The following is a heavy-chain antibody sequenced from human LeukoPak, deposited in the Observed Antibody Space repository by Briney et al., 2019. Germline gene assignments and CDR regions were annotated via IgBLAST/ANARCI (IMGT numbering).Heavy chain of an antibody. CDR1: GGSISSYY. D-gene: IGHD5-18*01. Sequence: SETLSLTCTVSGGSISSYYWSWIRQPPGKGLEWIGYINYSGSTNYNPSLKSRVTISVDTSKNQFSLKLSSVTAADTAVYYCARRLGYSDAFDIWGQGTMVTVSS. V-gene: IGHV4-59*08. CDR3: ARRLGYSDAFDI. CDR2: INYSGST. J-gene: IGHJ3*02.